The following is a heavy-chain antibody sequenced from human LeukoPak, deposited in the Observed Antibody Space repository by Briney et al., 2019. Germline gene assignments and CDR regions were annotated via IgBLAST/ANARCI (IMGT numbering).Heavy chain of an antibody. D-gene: IGHD2-21*01. J-gene: IGHJ5*02. V-gene: IGHV4-59*01. CDR2: IYYSGNT. CDR3: ASGLRRDWFDP. CDR1: GGSISSYY. Sequence: SETLSLTCTVSGGSISSYYWSWIRQSPGKGLEWIGFIYYSGNTNSNPSLKSRVTMSVDTSKNQFSLRLTSVTAADTAVYYCASGLRRDWFDPWGQGTLVTVSS.